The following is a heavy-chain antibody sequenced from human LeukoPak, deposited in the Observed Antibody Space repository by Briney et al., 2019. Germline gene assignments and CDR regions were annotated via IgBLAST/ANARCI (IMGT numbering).Heavy chain of an antibody. Sequence: PGGSLRLSCAASGFTFSTFAMTWVRQAPGKGLEWVSSISSSSSYIYYADSVKGRFTISRDNAKNSLYLQMSSLRAEDTAVYYCARDWGYYYYYGMDVWGQGTTVTVSS. CDR1: GFTFSTFA. CDR2: ISSSSSYI. J-gene: IGHJ6*02. V-gene: IGHV3-21*01. CDR3: ARDWGYYYYYGMDV. D-gene: IGHD3-16*01.